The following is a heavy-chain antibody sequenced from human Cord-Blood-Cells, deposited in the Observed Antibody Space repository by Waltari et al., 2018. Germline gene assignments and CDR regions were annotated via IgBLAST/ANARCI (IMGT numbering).Heavy chain of an antibody. D-gene: IGHD5-18*01. V-gene: IGHV3-13*01. Sequence: EVQLVESGGGLVQPGGSLRLSCAASGFTFSSYDMHWVRLATGKGLEWVSAMCTAGDTYYPGSVKGRFTISRENAKNSLYLQMNSLRAGDTAVYYCARRSGYSYGDAFDIWGQGTMVTVSS. J-gene: IGHJ3*02. CDR3: ARRSGYSYGDAFDI. CDR2: MCTAGDT. CDR1: GFTFSSYD.